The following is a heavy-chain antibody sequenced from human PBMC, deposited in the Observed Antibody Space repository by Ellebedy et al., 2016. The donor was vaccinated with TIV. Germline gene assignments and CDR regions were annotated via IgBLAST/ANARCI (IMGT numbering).Heavy chain of an antibody. V-gene: IGHV4-34*01. J-gene: IGHJ4*02. CDR3: ARLPAANAPFDY. Sequence: SETLSLTXAVYGGSFSGYYWTWIRQPPGKGLEWIGEINHSGSTNYNPSLKSRVTISVDTSKNQFSLKLSSVTAADTAVYYCARLPAANAPFDYWGQGTLVTVSS. CDR1: GGSFSGYY. D-gene: IGHD2-2*01. CDR2: INHSGST.